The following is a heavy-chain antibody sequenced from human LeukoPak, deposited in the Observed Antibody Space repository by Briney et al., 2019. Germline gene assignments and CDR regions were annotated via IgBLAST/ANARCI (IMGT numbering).Heavy chain of an antibody. V-gene: IGHV3-48*03. J-gene: IGHJ5*02. CDR2: ISSSGSTI. D-gene: IGHD3-10*01. CDR3: ARVRDPQSYYVSGRVNWFDP. Sequence: PGGSLRLSCAASGFTFSSYEMNWVRQAPGKGLVWVSYISSSGSTIYYADSVKGRFTISRDNAKNSLYLQMNSLRAEDTAVYYCARVRDPQSYYVSGRVNWFDPWGQGTLVTVSS. CDR1: GFTFSSYE.